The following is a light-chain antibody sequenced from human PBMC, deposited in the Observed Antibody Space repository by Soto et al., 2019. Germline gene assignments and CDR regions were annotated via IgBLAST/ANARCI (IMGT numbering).Light chain of an antibody. CDR2: EVY. Sequence: QSVLTRPASASGSPGQSVTISCTGTSSDVGGYNYVSWYQHHPGKAPKLIIYEVYKRPSGVPDRFSGSKSGNTAALTVSGLQAEDEADYYCSSYVGTNSYVFGTGTKVTVL. CDR1: SSDVGGYNY. CDR3: SSYVGTNSYV. J-gene: IGLJ1*01. V-gene: IGLV2-8*01.